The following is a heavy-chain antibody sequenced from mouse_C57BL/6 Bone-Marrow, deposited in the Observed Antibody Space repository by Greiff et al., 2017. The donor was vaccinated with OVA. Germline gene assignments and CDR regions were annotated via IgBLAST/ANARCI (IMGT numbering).Heavy chain of an antibody. CDR2: INYDGSST. D-gene: IGHD4-1*01. CDR3: ARGLTPYWYFDV. V-gene: IGHV5-16*01. J-gene: IGHJ1*03. Sequence: EVQVVESEGGLVQPGSSMKLSCTASGFTFSDYYMAWVRQVPEKGLEWVANINYDGSSTYYLDSLKSRFIISRDNAKNILYLQMSSLKSEDTATYYCARGLTPYWYFDVWGTGTTVTVSS. CDR1: GFTFSDYY.